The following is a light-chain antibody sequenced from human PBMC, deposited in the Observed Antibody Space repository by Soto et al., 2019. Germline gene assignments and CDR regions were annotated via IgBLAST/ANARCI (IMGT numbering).Light chain of an antibody. CDR3: QSYDSSLSAYGV. Sequence: QSVLTQPPSVSGAPGQRVTISCTGSSTNIGAGYDVHWYQQVPGTAPKLLIYGNINRPSGVPDRFSGSKSGTSASLAITGLQAEDEADYYCQSYDSSLSAYGVFGGGTKLTVL. V-gene: IGLV1-40*01. CDR1: STNIGAGYD. J-gene: IGLJ3*02. CDR2: GNI.